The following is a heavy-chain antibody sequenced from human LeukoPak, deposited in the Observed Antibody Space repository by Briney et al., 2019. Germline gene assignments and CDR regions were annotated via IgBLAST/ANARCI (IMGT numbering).Heavy chain of an antibody. CDR3: GGSGSYPEHYFDY. D-gene: IGHD3-10*01. CDR1: GGTFSSYA. CDR2: IIPILGIA. Sequence: SVKVSCKASGGTFSSYAISWVRQAPGQGLEWMGRIIPILGIANYAQKFQGRVTITADKSTSTAYMELSSLRSEDTAVYYCGGSGSYPEHYFDYWGQGTLVTVSS. J-gene: IGHJ4*02. V-gene: IGHV1-69*04.